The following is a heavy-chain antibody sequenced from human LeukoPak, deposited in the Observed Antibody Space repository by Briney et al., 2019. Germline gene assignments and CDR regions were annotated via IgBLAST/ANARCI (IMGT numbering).Heavy chain of an antibody. Sequence: ASVKVSCKASGYTFISYGISWVRQAPGQGLEWMGWISAYNGNTNYAQKLQGRVTMTTDTSTSTAYMELRSLRSDDTAVYYCARVTGVATIGYYYYMDVWGKGTTVTVSS. CDR3: ARVTGVATIGYYYYMDV. CDR1: GYTFISYG. D-gene: IGHD5-12*01. V-gene: IGHV1-18*01. CDR2: ISAYNGNT. J-gene: IGHJ6*03.